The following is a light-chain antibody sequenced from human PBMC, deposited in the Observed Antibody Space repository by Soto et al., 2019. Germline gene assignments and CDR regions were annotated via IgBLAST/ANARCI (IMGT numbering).Light chain of an antibody. CDR1: QTISTY. Sequence: DIQITQSPSSLPASVGDRVTITCRTSQTISTYLSWFQMKPGEAPKVLIYAASALQSGAPSRFSGSGSGTELTLTISSLQPEDFATYICQQSYSSPVTFGQGTKVEMK. CDR3: QQSYSSPVT. CDR2: AAS. V-gene: IGKV1-39*01. J-gene: IGKJ2*01.